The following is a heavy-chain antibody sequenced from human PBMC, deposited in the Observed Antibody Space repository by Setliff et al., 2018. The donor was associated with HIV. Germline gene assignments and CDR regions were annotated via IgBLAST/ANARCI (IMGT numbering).Heavy chain of an antibody. CDR1: GFMFGDYA. J-gene: IGHJ2*01. CDR2: ISWNSGNI. D-gene: IGHD3-3*01. Sequence: GGSLRLSCAASGFMFGDYAMHWVRQGPGKGLEWVSGISWNSGNIDYADSVKGRFTISRDIAKSSVYLQMNSEDTAVYYCTRVFYSFWRGYFKYWYFDLWGRGTLVTVSS. CDR3: TRVFYSFWRGYFKYWYFDL. V-gene: IGHV3-9*01.